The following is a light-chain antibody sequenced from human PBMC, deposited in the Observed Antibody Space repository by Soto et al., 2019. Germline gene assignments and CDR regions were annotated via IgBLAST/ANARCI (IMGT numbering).Light chain of an antibody. CDR3: QQRSNWPPLT. CDR1: QSVSSY. CDR2: DAS. J-gene: IGKJ4*01. V-gene: IGKV3-11*01. Sequence: EIVLTQSPATVSLSPGERATLSCGASQSVSSYFAWYQQTPGQAPRLLIYDASHRATGIPARFRGSGSGTDCTLTRGSLEPEDSAGYYCQQRSNWPPLTFGGETKVEIK.